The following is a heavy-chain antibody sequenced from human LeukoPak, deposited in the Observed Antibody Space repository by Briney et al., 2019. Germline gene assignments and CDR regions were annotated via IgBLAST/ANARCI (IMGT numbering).Heavy chain of an antibody. D-gene: IGHD5/OR15-5a*01. Sequence: GGSLRLSCAASGFRFSSYGMHWVRQAPGRGLEWVAVISDDGIKIYYGDSVKGRFTISRDNSKNTLNLQMDSLRADDTAVYYCGKGPGYSVYDNLPHHWGQGTLVTVSS. V-gene: IGHV3-30*18. CDR1: GFRFSSYG. J-gene: IGHJ5*02. CDR2: ISDDGIKI. CDR3: GKGPGYSVYDNLPHH.